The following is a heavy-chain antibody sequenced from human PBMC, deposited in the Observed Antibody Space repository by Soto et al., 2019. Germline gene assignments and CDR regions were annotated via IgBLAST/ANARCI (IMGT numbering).Heavy chain of an antibody. CDR3: ARDHGITRAYGMYX. CDR1: GGSISSVDYY. J-gene: IGHJ6*02. Sequence: TLSLTCTVSGGSISSVDYYWSWIRQPPGKGLELIGYIYYSGRTYYKPSLKSRVTISVDTSKKQFSLKLSSVTAADTAVYYCARDHGITRAYGMYXWGQGTPVTVS. D-gene: IGHD3-16*01. V-gene: IGHV4-30-4*01. CDR2: IYYSGRT.